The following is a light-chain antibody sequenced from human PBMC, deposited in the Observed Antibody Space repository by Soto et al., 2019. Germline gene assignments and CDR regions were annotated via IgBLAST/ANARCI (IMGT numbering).Light chain of an antibody. V-gene: IGKV1-5*03. Sequence: DIPMTQSPSTLSATAWDRVTITCLARQSISTGLAWYRQKPGKAPKLLIYKASTLKSGVPSRFSGSGSGTEFTLTISSRQPDDFATYYCQHYNSYSEAFGQGTKVDI. CDR1: QSISTG. CDR2: KAS. J-gene: IGKJ1*01. CDR3: QHYNSYSEA.